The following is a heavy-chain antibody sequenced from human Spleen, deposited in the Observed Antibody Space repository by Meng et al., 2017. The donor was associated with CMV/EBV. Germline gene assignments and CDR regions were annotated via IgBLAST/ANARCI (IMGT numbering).Heavy chain of an antibody. D-gene: IGHD6-19*01. CDR3: ALIYPLPQQLLVSGDDC. CDR2: TTGDGSET. CDR1: FTSSTSW. Sequence: FTSSTSWMHWFRQAPGKGLVWVSRTTGDGSETSYADSVKGRFTISRDNAKNTLYLQMNSLRAEDTALYYCALIYPLPQQLLVSGDDCWGQGTLVTVSS. J-gene: IGHJ4*02. V-gene: IGHV3-74*01.